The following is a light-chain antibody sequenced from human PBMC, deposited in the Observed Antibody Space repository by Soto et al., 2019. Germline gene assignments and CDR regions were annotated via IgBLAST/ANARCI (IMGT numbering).Light chain of an antibody. Sequence: DIQMTQSPSSLSASVGDRVTITCRASQSLSSYLNWYQQKPGKAPKLLIYAASSLRSGVPSRFSGSGSGTDFTLTISSLQPADFATYYCQQSYSTPLTFGGGTKVEIK. CDR1: QSLSSY. V-gene: IGKV1-39*01. J-gene: IGKJ4*01. CDR3: QQSYSTPLT. CDR2: AAS.